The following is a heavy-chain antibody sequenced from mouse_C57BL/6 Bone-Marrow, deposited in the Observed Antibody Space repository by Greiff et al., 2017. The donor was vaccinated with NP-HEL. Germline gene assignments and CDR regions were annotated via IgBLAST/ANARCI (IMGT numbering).Heavy chain of an antibody. Sequence: QVQLQQPGAELVRPGTSVKLSCKASGYTFTSYWMHWVKQRPGQGLEWIGVIDPSDSSTNYNQKFKGKATLTVDTSSSTAYMQLSSLTSEDSAVYYCASLRLLAYWGQGTLVTVSA. J-gene: IGHJ3*01. CDR3: ASLRLLAY. V-gene: IGHV1-59*01. CDR2: IDPSDSST. CDR1: GYTFTSYW.